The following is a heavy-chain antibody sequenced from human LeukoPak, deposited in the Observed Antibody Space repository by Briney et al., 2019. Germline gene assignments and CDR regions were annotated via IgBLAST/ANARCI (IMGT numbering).Heavy chain of an antibody. CDR1: GFTFSSYG. Sequence: PGGSLRLSCEASGFTFSSYGMHWVRQAPGKGLEWVALISDDGNNKYYADSVKGRFSISRDNSKNTLYLRMNSLRVEDTGVYYCARRDFSGYPGYWGQGILVTVSS. J-gene: IGHJ4*02. D-gene: IGHD3-22*01. CDR2: ISDDGNNK. V-gene: IGHV3-30*03. CDR3: ARRDFSGYPGY.